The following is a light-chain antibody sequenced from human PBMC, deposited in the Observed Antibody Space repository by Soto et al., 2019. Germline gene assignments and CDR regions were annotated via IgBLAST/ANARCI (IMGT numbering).Light chain of an antibody. CDR2: GAS. Sequence: EIVLTQSPGTLSLSPGERATLSCRASQSVSRNYLAWYQQKPGQAPRLLMYGASNRATGIPDRFRGSGSGTDFSLIISRLEPEDFAVYYCQKYGSSRKLGQGTKVDIK. CDR1: QSVSRNY. J-gene: IGKJ1*01. V-gene: IGKV3-20*01. CDR3: QKYGSSRK.